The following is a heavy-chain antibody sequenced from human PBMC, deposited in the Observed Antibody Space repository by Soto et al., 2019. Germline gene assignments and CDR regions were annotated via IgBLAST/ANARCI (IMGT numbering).Heavy chain of an antibody. Sequence: QVQLQESGPGLVKPSETLSLTCTVSGGSISSYYWSWIRQPPGKGLEWIGYIYYSGSTNYNPSLKSRVTISVDTSKNQFSLKLSSVTAADTAVYYCARDPGYQLLSDYYYYGMDVWGQGTTVTVSS. J-gene: IGHJ6*02. CDR1: GGSISSYY. V-gene: IGHV4-59*01. D-gene: IGHD2-2*01. CDR2: IYYSGST. CDR3: ARDPGYQLLSDYYYYGMDV.